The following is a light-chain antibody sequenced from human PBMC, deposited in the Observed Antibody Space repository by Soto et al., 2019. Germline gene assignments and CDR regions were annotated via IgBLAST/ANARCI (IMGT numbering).Light chain of an antibody. CDR2: WAS. Sequence: DIVMTQSPDSLAVSLGERATINCKSSQSLLYSSNNKNYLAWFQQKPGQPPKLLIYWASTRESGVSDRFSGSGSGTDFTLTVSSLQAEDAAVYYYQQYFSTPWTFGQGTRVEIK. V-gene: IGKV4-1*01. CDR1: QSLLYSSNNKNY. CDR3: QQYFSTPWT. J-gene: IGKJ1*01.